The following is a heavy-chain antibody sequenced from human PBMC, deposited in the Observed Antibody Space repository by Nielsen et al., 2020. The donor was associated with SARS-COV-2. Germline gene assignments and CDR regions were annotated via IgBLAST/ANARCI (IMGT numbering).Heavy chain of an antibody. V-gene: IGHV4-59*08. Sequence: SETLSLTCTVSGGSISSYYWSWIRQPPGKGLEWIGYIYYSGSTNYNPSLKSRVTISVDTSKNQFSLKLSSVTAADTAVYYCARHVTYYYFWSGYYNYAFDIWGQGTMVTVSS. CDR2: IYYSGST. J-gene: IGHJ3*02. CDR1: GGSISSYY. CDR3: ARHVTYYYFWSGYYNYAFDI. D-gene: IGHD3-3*01.